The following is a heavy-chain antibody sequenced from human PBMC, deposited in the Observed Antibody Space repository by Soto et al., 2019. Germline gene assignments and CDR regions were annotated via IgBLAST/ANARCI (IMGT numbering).Heavy chain of an antibody. CDR1: GIAFTYAS. Sequence: QLVESGGGLVRPGASLRLTCAVSGIAFTYASINWVRQVPGRGPEWVGRIEGKTGGGTTDYAAPVKGRFTISRDDSTNKVFLQLGNVKAEDAGVYYCTTHNGYARSPRFDDWGQGTQVTVSS. J-gene: IGHJ4*02. CDR3: TTHNGYARSPRFDD. D-gene: IGHD3-16*01. V-gene: IGHV3-15*07. CDR2: IEGKTGGGTT.